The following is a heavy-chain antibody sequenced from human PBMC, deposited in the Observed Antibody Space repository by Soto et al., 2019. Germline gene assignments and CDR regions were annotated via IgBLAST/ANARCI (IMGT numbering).Heavy chain of an antibody. Sequence: LRLSCAASGFTFNNYAMTWVRQAPGVGLEWVSTISGSGATTYYTDSVKGRFTISRDNSKHTLSMQMNSLRADDTAMYYCAKGDCSGGSCYRGFDSWGQGALVTVSS. V-gene: IGHV3-23*01. CDR2: ISGSGATT. CDR1: GFTFNNYA. CDR3: AKGDCSGGSCYRGFDS. D-gene: IGHD2-15*01. J-gene: IGHJ4*02.